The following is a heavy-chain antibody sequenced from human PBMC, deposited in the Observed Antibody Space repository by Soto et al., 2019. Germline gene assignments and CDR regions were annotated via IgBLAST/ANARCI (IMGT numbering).Heavy chain of an antibody. Sequence: GGSLRLSCAASGFTFDDYAMHWVRQAPGKGLEWVSGISWNSGSIGYADSVKGRFTISRDNAKNSLYLQMNSLRAEDTALYYCAKDMKTRGDGCFDYWGQGTLVTVSS. V-gene: IGHV3-9*01. CDR3: AKDMKTRGDGCFDY. CDR2: ISWNSGSI. D-gene: IGHD2-21*01. CDR1: GFTFDDYA. J-gene: IGHJ4*02.